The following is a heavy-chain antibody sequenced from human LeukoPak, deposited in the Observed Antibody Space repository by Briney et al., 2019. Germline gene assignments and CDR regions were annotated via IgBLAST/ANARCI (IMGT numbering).Heavy chain of an antibody. V-gene: IGHV4-59*01. CDR2: IYYSGRT. CDR1: GGSISSYY. Sequence: SETLSLTCTVSGGSISSYYWSWNRQPPGKGLEWIGYIYYSGRTNYNPSLKSRVTISVNTSKNQFSLRLSSVTAADTAVYYCARVGGFEEDYWGQGTLVTVSS. CDR3: ARVGGFEEDY. D-gene: IGHD3-16*01. J-gene: IGHJ4*02.